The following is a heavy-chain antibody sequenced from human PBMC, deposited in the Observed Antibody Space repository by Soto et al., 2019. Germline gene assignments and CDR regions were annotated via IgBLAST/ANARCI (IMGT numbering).Heavy chain of an antibody. Sequence: PSETLSLTCTVSGGSISSGDYYWSWIRQPPGKGLEWIGYIYYSGSTYYNPSLKSRVTISVDTSKNQFSLKLSSVTAADTAVYYCARDLAVTPTYFDYWGQGTLVTVSS. CDR3: ARDLAVTPTYFDY. D-gene: IGHD4-17*01. CDR2: IYYSGST. CDR1: GGSISSGDYY. V-gene: IGHV4-30-4*01. J-gene: IGHJ4*02.